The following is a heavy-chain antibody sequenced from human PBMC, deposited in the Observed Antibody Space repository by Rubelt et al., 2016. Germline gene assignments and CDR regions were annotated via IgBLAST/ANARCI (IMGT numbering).Heavy chain of an antibody. CDR2: INAGNGNT. CDR3: ARGVRFDP. V-gene: IGHV1-3*01. J-gene: IGHJ5*02. Sequence: MHWVRQAPGQRLEWMGWINAGNGNTKYSQKFQGRVTITRDTSASTAYMELSSLRSEDTAVYYCARGVRFDPWGQGTLVTVSS.